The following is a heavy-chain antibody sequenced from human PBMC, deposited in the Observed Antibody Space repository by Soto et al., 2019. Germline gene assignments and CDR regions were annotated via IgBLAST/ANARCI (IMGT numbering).Heavy chain of an antibody. D-gene: IGHD1-7*01. CDR2: LNSYGNT. J-gene: IGHJ4*02. CDR3: GREGGETWDYEAC. V-gene: IGHV4-4*07. CDR1: GGSISSYR. Sequence: QVQLQESGPGLVRPSETLSLTCTVSGGSISSYRWSWIRQPAGKGLEWIGRLNSYGNTHYNPSLKSRVTVSVDTSRNQFFLTLRSVSAADSAVYHCGREGGETWDYEACWGQGTPVTVSS.